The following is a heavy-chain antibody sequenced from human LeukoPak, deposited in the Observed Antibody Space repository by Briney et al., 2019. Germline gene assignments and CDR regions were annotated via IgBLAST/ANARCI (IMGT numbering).Heavy chain of an antibody. CDR2: ISGSGGST. CDR1: GFTFSSYA. V-gene: IGHV3-23*01. CDR3: AKVIVGGSSWSRGVNWFDP. D-gene: IGHD6-13*01. J-gene: IGHJ5*02. Sequence: QPGGSLRLSCAASGFTFSSYAMSWVRQAPGKGLEWVSAISGSGGSTYYADSVKGRFTISRDNSKNTLYLQMNSLRAEDTAVYYCAKVIVGGSSWSRGVNWFDPWGQGTLVTVSS.